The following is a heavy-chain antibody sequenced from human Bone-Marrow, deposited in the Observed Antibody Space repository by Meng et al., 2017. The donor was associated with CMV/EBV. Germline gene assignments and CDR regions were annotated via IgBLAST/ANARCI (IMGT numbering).Heavy chain of an antibody. CDR1: GYTFTSYD. CDR2: INPNSGGT. Sequence: ASVKVSCKASGYTFTSYDINWVRQAPGQGLEWMGWINPNSGGTNYAQKFQGRVTMTRDTSISTAYMELSRLRSDDTAVYYCARGGCSSTICQPYFDYWGQGTRVTGSS. V-gene: IGHV1-2*02. D-gene: IGHD2-2*01. J-gene: IGHJ4*02. CDR3: ARGGCSSTICQPYFDY.